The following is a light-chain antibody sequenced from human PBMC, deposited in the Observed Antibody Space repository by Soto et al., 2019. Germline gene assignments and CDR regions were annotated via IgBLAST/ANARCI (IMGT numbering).Light chain of an antibody. CDR2: WAS. J-gene: IGKJ1*01. CDR1: QSVLSSSNNKNC. Sequence: DIVMTQSPDSLAVSLGERATINCKSSQSVLSSSNNKNCLAWYQQKPGQPPRLLIYWASTRESGVPDRFSGSGSGTDFTLTISSLQAEDVAVYDCQHYYSIPWTFGQGTKVEIK. V-gene: IGKV4-1*01. CDR3: QHYYSIPWT.